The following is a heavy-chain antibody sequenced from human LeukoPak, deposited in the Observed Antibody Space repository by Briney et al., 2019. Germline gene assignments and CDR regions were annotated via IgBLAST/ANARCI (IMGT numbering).Heavy chain of an antibody. CDR3: ATLTVRGVINI. CDR1: GFTFSNTW. CDR2: IQSKTDGGTT. J-gene: IGHJ4*02. V-gene: IGHV3-15*01. D-gene: IGHD3-10*01. Sequence: GGSLRLSCAASGFTFSNTWMNWVRQAPGKGLEWVGRIQSKTDGGTTECAAPVKGRFTISRDDLKTTLYLQMSSLKTEDTAVYYCATLTVRGVINIWGQGTLVTVSS.